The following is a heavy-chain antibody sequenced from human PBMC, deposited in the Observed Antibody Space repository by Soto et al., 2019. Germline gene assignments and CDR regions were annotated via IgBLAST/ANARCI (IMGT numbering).Heavy chain of an antibody. D-gene: IGHD3-10*01. V-gene: IGHV3-15*07. Sequence: GGSLRLSCAASGFTFSNAWMNWVRQAPGKGLEWVGRIKSKTDGGTTDYAAPVKGRFTISRDDSKNTLYLQMNSLKTEDTAVYYCTTVVTMVRGENEKYYYYGMDVWGQGTTVTVSS. CDR1: GFTFSNAW. CDR3: TTVVTMVRGENEKYYYYGMDV. CDR2: IKSKTDGGTT. J-gene: IGHJ6*02.